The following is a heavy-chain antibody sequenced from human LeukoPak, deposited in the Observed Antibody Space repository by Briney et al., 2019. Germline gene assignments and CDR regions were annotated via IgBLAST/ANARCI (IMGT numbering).Heavy chain of an antibody. CDR1: GYTFTNFG. J-gene: IGHJ4*02. V-gene: IGHV1-18*01. CDR2: ISPYNGNT. CDR3: ARLGGWAYRDYLQEAFDY. D-gene: IGHD4-17*01. Sequence: ASVKVSCKGSGYTFTNFGISWVRQAPGQGLEWMGWISPYNGNTNYAQKVQGRVTMTTDTSTSTVYMELRSLRSDDTAVYYCARLGGWAYRDYLQEAFDYWGQGTLVTVSS.